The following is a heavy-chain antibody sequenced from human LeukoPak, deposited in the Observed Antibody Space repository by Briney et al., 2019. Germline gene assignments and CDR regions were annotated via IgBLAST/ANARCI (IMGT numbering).Heavy chain of an antibody. D-gene: IGHD5-18*01. V-gene: IGHV1-69*06. CDR1: GGTFSSYA. CDR2: IIPTFGTA. CDR3: ARAGGYSYGYSAFDI. J-gene: IGHJ3*02. Sequence: GSSVKVSCKASGGTFSSYAISWVRQAPGQGLEWMGGIIPTFGTANYAQKFQGRVTITADKSTSTAYVELSSLRSEDTAVYYCARAGGYSYGYSAFDIWGQGTMVTVSS.